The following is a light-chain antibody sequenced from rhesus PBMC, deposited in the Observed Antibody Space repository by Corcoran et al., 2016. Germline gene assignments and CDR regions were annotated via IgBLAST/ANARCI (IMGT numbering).Light chain of an antibody. J-gene: IGKJ1*01. CDR1: QGINSY. CDR3: LQHNYYPWT. V-gene: IGKV1-28*01. Sequence: DIQMTQSPSSLSASVGDPITITCRASQGINSYLNWFKQKQGKAPKLLINGASSLESGGPSRFSGSGSVTEFTLHITSLQPQDFAAYYCLQHNYYPWTFGQGTKVEIK. CDR2: GAS.